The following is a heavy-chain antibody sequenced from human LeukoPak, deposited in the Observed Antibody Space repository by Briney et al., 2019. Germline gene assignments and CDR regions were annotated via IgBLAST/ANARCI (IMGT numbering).Heavy chain of an antibody. V-gene: IGHV1-18*01. J-gene: IGHJ4*02. Sequence: ASVKVSCKVSGYTLTELSMHWVRQAPGQGLEWMGWISGYNGNTNYAQKLQGRVTMTTDTSTNTAYMELRSLRSDDTAVYYCARAAISKDGSGYFYWGQGTLVTVSS. CDR2: ISGYNGNT. D-gene: IGHD3-22*01. CDR1: GYTLTELS. CDR3: ARAAISKDGSGYFY.